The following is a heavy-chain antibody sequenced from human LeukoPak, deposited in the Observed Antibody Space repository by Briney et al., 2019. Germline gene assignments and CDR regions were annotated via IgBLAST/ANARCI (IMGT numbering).Heavy chain of an antibody. CDR3: ARDRVGSGWPRPFYFEF. V-gene: IGHV1-2*02. J-gene: IGHJ4*02. CDR1: GYTFTAYY. Sequence: ASVKVSCKPSGYTFTAYYLHWVRQAPGQALEWMGWISPNTGATIYAQNFQGRVTLSRDTSISTAYMDLSSLRSDDTAVYYCARDRVGSGWPRPFYFEFWGQGTLVTVSS. D-gene: IGHD6-19*01. CDR2: ISPNTGAT.